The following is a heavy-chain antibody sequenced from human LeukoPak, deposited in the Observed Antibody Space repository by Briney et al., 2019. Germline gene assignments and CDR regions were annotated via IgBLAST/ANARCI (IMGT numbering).Heavy chain of an antibody. CDR3: ARGNYYDSSGYTFDY. D-gene: IGHD3-22*01. V-gene: IGHV3-21*01. CDR1: GFTFSSYS. Sequence: KTGGSLRLSCAASGFTFSSYSMNWVRQAPGKGLEWVSSISSSSYIYYADSVKGRFTISRDNAKNSLYLQMNSLRAEDTAVYYCARGNYYDSSGYTFDYWGQGTLVTVSS. J-gene: IGHJ4*02. CDR2: ISSSSYI.